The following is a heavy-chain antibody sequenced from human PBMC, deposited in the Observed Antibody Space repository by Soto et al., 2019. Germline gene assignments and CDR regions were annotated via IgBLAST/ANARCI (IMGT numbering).Heavy chain of an antibody. CDR3: ARGYDFWSGYYYPYGMDV. J-gene: IGHJ6*02. CDR2: ISYDGSNK. CDR1: GFTFSSYA. Sequence: QVHLVESGGGVVQPGRSLRLSCAASGFTFSSYAMHWVRQAPDKGLEWVAVISYDGSNKNHADTVKGRFTISRDNSKNTLYLQMNSLRAEDTAVYYCARGYDFWSGYYYPYGMDVWGQGTTVNVSS. D-gene: IGHD3-3*01. V-gene: IGHV3-30-3*01.